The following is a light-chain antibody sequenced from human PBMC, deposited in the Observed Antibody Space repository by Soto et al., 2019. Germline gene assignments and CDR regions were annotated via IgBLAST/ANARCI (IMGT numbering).Light chain of an antibody. Sequence: QLTQSPSSLSASVGDRVTITCQASQDIDKNLNWYQQKPGKAPKLLIYDASSLQTGVPSRFSGRGSATDFTFTISSLQPEDIATYYCQQYDNLLPITFGQGTRLEIK. CDR2: DAS. CDR1: QDIDKN. J-gene: IGKJ5*01. V-gene: IGKV1-33*01. CDR3: QQYDNLLPIT.